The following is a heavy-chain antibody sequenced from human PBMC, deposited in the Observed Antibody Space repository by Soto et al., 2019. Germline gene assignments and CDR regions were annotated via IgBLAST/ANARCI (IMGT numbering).Heavy chain of an antibody. CDR1: GFTFSNFG. D-gene: IGHD6-6*01. Sequence: QVQLVESGGGVVQPGRSLRLSCAASGFTFSNFGLHWVRQAPGKGLEWVAAISYDGNEKYSADSLKGRFTISRDNSKNTLYMEMTVLTTEDTSVYQCAKGPLLTSSFEIWGQGTIVTVSS. J-gene: IGHJ3*02. CDR3: AKGPLLTSSFEI. V-gene: IGHV3-30*18. CDR2: ISYDGNEK.